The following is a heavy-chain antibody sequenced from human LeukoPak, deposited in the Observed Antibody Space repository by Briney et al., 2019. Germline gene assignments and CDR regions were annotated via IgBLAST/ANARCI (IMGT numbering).Heavy chain of an antibody. V-gene: IGHV3-21*01. CDR2: ISSSSSYI. J-gene: IGHJ3*02. Sequence: GGSLRLSCAASGFTFSSYSMNWVRQASGKGLEWVSSISSSSSYIYYADSVKGRFTISRDNAKNSLYLQMNSLRAEDTAVYYCARGGLVERDAFDIWGQGTMVTVSS. CDR3: ARGGLVERDAFDI. D-gene: IGHD1-1*01. CDR1: GFTFSSYS.